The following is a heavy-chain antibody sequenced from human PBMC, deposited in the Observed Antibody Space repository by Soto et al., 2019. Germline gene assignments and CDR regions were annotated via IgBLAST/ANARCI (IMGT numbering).Heavy chain of an antibody. D-gene: IGHD3-22*01. CDR1: GGSFSGHS. J-gene: IGHJ4*02. CDR3: ARGDNSGYYTWAE. V-gene: IGHV4-34*01. Sequence: QVQLQQWGAGLLKPSETLSLTCAVYGGSFSGHSWSWIRQRPGKGLEWIGEINHRANTNYRPSHNSRVIISVDTSKNQFSRKVSSVTAADTAVYYCARGDNSGYYTWAEWSQGTLVTVSS. CDR2: INHRANT.